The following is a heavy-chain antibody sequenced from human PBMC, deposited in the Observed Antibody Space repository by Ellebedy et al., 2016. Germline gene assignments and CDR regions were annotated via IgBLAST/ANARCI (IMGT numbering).Heavy chain of an antibody. CDR3: ARDHQRHFYDGSGYPRTYFYGMDV. J-gene: IGHJ6*02. Sequence: ASVKVSCKASGYTFTSYSIRWVRQAPGQGLEWMGWISAYTGSTHYAQEFQGRVTLDTDTSTNPAYMELRSLTSDDTAVYYCARDHQRHFYDGSGYPRTYFYGMDVWGQGTTVIVSS. CDR2: ISAYTGST. V-gene: IGHV1-18*01. CDR1: GYTFTSYS. D-gene: IGHD3-22*01.